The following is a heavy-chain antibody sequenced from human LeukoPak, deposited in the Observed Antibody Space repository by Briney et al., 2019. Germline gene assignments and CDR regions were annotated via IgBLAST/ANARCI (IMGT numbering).Heavy chain of an antibody. CDR1: GFTFSSYG. CDR2: IWYDGSNK. D-gene: IGHD4-17*01. Sequence: GGSLRLSCGASGFTFSSYGMHWVRQAPGKGLEWVAVIWYDGSNKYYADSVKGRFTISRDNYKNTLYLQMNSLRAEDTAVYYCARVTVNGVYFYFDYWGQGTLVTVSS. V-gene: IGHV3-33*01. CDR3: ARVTVNGVYFYFDY. J-gene: IGHJ4*02.